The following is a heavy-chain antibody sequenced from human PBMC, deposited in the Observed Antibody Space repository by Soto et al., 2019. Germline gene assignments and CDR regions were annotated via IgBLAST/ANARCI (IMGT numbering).Heavy chain of an antibody. V-gene: IGHV4-4*02. CDR2: IYHSGST. Sequence: QVQLQESGPGLVKPSGTLSLTCAVSGGSISSSNWWSWVRQPPGKGLEWIGEIYHSGSTNYNPSLTSRVTISVDKSKTQFSLQLSSVTAADTALYYCARAPPLPAAMVDWGQGTLVTVSS. CDR3: ARAPPLPAAMVD. CDR1: GGSISSSNW. D-gene: IGHD2-2*01. J-gene: IGHJ4*02.